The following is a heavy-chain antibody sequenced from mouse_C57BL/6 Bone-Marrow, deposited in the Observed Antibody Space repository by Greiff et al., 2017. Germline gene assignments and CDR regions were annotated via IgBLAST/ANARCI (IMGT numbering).Heavy chain of an antibody. V-gene: IGHV7-3*01. Sequence: EVKLMESGGGLVQPGGSLSLSCAASGFTFTDYYMSWVRQPPGKALEWLGFIRNKANGYTTEYSVSVKGRFTISRDNSQSILYLQMNALEAEDSATYYCASINAYFDYWGQGTTLTVSS. CDR3: ASINAYFDY. CDR1: GFTFTDYY. CDR2: IRNKANGYTT. J-gene: IGHJ2*01.